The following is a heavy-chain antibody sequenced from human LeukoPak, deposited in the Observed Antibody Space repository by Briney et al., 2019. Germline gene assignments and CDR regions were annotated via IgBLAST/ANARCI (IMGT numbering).Heavy chain of an antibody. D-gene: IGHD4-17*01. V-gene: IGHV3-66*01. CDR2: IYSGGST. CDR1: GFSVSSNY. J-gene: IGHJ6*02. CDR3: ATPHDYGDYGGV. Sequence: GGSLRLSCAASGFSVSSNYMSWVRQAPGKGLEWVSVIYSGGSTYYADSVKGRFTISRDNSKNTLYLQMNSLRAEDTAVYYCATPHDYGDYGGVWGQGTPVTVSS.